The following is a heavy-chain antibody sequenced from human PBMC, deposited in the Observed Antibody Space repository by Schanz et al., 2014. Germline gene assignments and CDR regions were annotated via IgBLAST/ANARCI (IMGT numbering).Heavy chain of an antibody. D-gene: IGHD3-10*01. Sequence: DLVESGGGVVQPGRSLTLSCAVSTSLFSRSVIHWVRQAPGKGLEWVSYISRSSSTIYYADSVRGRFTISRDNAKNTQYLQMNSLGADAAAVYYCARGRTSYGAGALGYWGQGTLVTVSS. CDR3: ARGRTSYGAGALGY. CDR1: TSLFSRSV. J-gene: IGHJ4*02. CDR2: ISRSSSTI. V-gene: IGHV3-48*01.